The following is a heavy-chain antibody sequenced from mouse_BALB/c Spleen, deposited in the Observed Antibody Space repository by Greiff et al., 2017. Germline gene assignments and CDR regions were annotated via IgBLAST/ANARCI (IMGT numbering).Heavy chain of an antibody. Sequence: VHVKQSGTVLARPGASVKMSCKASGYTFTSYWMPWVKQRPGQGLEWIGAIYPGNSDTSYNQKFKGKAKLTAVTSTSTAYMELSSLTNEDSAVYYCTRYDGYSGFAYWGQGTLVTVSA. CDR3: TRYDGYSGFAY. CDR2: IYPGNSDT. D-gene: IGHD2-3*01. V-gene: IGHV1-5*01. CDR1: GYTFTSYW. J-gene: IGHJ3*01.